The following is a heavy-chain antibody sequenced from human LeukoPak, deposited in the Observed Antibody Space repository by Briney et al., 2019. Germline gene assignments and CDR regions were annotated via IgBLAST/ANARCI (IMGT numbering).Heavy chain of an antibody. J-gene: IGHJ4*02. CDR3: ARGYHDSSGYHFDY. CDR1: GYTFTSYD. CDR2: MNPNSGNA. V-gene: IGHV1-8*01. D-gene: IGHD3-22*01. Sequence: ASVKVSCKPSGYTFTSYDINWVRQGTGQGLEWMGWMNPNSGNAVYAQRFQGRVTMTRNTSINTAYMDLSSLRSEDTAVHYSARGYHDSSGYHFDYWGQGTLVTVSS.